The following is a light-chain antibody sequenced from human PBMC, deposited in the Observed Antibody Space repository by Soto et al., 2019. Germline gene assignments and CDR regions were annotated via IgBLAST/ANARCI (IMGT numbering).Light chain of an antibody. J-gene: IGLJ3*02. CDR2: EVT. CDR3: SSYAGSDHLV. V-gene: IGLV2-8*01. CDR1: SSDVGGYNY. Sequence: QSALTQPPSASGSPGQSVTISCTGTSSDVGGYNYVSWYQQHAGKAPRLMIYEVTKRPSGVPDRFSGSKSGNTASLAVSGLQAEDEAEYYCSSYAGSDHLVFGGGTKVTVL.